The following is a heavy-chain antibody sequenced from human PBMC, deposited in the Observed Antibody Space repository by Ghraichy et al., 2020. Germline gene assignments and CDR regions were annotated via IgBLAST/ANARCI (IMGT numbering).Heavy chain of an antibody. J-gene: IGHJ2*01. V-gene: IGHV4-4*07. CDR2: IYTSGST. D-gene: IGHD1-26*01. CDR1: GGSISSYY. Sequence: SQTLSLTCTVSGGSISSYYWSWIRQPAGKGLEWIGRIYTSGSTNYNPSLKSRVTMSVDTSKNQFSLKLSSVTAADTAVYYCARDPHSGSYYGYFDLWGRGTLVTVSS. CDR3: ARDPHSGSYYGYFDL.